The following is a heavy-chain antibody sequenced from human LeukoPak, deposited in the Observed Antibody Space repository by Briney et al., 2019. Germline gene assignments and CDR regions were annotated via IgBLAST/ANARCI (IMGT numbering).Heavy chain of an antibody. D-gene: IGHD1-14*01. V-gene: IGHV3-48*01. CDR1: GFTFSSYS. CDR3: ARRPGN. J-gene: IGHJ4*02. CDR2: ISSSSSTI. Sequence: GGSLRLSCAASGFTFSSYSMNWVRQAPGKGLEWVSYISSSSSTIYNADSVKGRFTISRDSSKNTLFLQMNDLTVEDTARYYCARRPGNWGQGILVTVSS.